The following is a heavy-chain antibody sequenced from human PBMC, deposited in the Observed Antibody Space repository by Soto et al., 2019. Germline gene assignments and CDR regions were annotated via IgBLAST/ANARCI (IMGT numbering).Heavy chain of an antibody. CDR3: ARRALSFGELSSSFDS. CDR1: GGTFSSYA. J-gene: IGHJ4*02. CDR2: IIPIFGTA. Sequence: QVQLVQSGAEVKKPGSSVKVSCKASGGTFSSYAISWVRQAPGQGLEWMGGIIPIFGTANYAQKFQGRVTITADDPPSTAYMELRSLRSEDTAVYYCARRALSFGELSSSFDSWGQGTLVTVSS. V-gene: IGHV1-69*12. D-gene: IGHD3-10*01.